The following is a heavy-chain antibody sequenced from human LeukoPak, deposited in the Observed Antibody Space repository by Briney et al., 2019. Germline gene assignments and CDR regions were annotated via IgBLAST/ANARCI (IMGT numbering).Heavy chain of an antibody. Sequence: SETLSLTCTVSGGSISSYYWSWIRQPPGKGLEWIGYIYYSGSTNYNPSLKSRVTISVDTSKNQFSLKLSSVTAADTAVYYCARFAPANYYDSSGYSHRYFDLWGRGTLVTVSS. D-gene: IGHD3-22*01. CDR2: IYYSGST. CDR1: GGSISSYY. CDR3: ARFAPANYYDSSGYSHRYFDL. J-gene: IGHJ2*01. V-gene: IGHV4-59*01.